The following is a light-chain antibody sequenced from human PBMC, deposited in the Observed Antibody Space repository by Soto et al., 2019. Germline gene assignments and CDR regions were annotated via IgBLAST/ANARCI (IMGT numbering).Light chain of an antibody. CDR1: HRVSSY. Sequence: EIVMTQSPATLSVSRGERATLSCRASHRVSSYLAWYQQKPGQAPRLLIYGTSTRATGIPARFSGSGSGTEFTLTISSLQSEDFAVYYCQQYNNWPLTFGAGTKVEIK. CDR2: GTS. J-gene: IGKJ4*01. CDR3: QQYNNWPLT. V-gene: IGKV3-15*01.